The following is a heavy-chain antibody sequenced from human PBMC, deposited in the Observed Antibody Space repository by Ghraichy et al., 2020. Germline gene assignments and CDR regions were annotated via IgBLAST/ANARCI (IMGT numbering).Heavy chain of an antibody. J-gene: IGHJ4*02. CDR2: IRYDGSNK. D-gene: IGHD3-22*01. Sequence: GGSLRLSCAASGFTFSSYGMHWVRQAPGKGLEWVAFIRYDGSNKYYADSVKGRFTISRDNSKNTLYLQMNSLRAEDTAVYYCAKGTDYYDSSGYWDYWGQGTLVTVSS. V-gene: IGHV3-30*02. CDR3: AKGTDYYDSSGYWDY. CDR1: GFTFSSYG.